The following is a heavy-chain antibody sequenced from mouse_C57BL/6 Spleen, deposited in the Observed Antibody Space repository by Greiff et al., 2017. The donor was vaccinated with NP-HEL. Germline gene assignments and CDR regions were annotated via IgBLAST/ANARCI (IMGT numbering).Heavy chain of an antibody. Sequence: VQLQQPGAELVKPGASVKLSCKASGYTFTSYWMQWVKQRPGQGLEWIGEIDPSDSYTNYNQKFKGKATLTVDTSSSTAYMQLSSLTSEDSAVYYCARGGSSYLFDYWGQGTTVTVSS. CDR2: IDPSDSYT. CDR3: ARGGSSYLFDY. V-gene: IGHV1-50*01. J-gene: IGHJ2*01. CDR1: GYTFTSYW. D-gene: IGHD1-1*01.